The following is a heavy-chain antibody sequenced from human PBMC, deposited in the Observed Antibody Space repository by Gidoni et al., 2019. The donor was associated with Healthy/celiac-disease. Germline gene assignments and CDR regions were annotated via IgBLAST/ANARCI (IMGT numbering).Heavy chain of an antibody. J-gene: IGHJ6*03. D-gene: IGHD6-19*01. V-gene: IGHV3-23*01. Sequence: EVQLLESGGGLVQPGGSLRLSCAASGFTFSSYAMSWVRQAPGKGLEWFSAISGSGGSTYYADSVKGRFTISRDNSKNTLYLQMNSLRAEDTAVYYCAKEAVAGRFYYYCMDVWGKGTTVTVSS. CDR1: GFTFSSYA. CDR3: AKEAVAGRFYYYCMDV. CDR2: ISGSGGST.